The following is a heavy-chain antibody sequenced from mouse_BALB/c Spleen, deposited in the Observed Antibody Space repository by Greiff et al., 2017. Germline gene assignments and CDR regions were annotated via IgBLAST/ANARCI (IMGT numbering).Heavy chain of an antibody. CDR2: IYPYNGGT. Sequence: EVQLQESGPELVKPGASVKISCKASGYTFTDYNMHWVKQSHGKSLEWIGYIYPYNGGTGYNQKFKSKATLTVDNSSSTAYMELRSLTSEDSAVYYCAREGTTVVAPDYWGQGTTLTVSS. CDR3: AREGTTVVAPDY. J-gene: IGHJ2*01. V-gene: IGHV1S29*02. D-gene: IGHD1-1*01. CDR1: GYTFTDYN.